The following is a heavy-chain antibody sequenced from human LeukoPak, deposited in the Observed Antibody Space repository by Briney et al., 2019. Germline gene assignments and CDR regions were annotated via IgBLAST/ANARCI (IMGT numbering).Heavy chain of an antibody. Sequence: GGSLRLSCAASGFSFSSYGMHWVRQAPGKGLEWVAVISHDGSNKYYADSVKGRFTISRDNSKNTLYLQMNSLRAEDTAVYYCAGAISFDYWGQGTLVTVSS. CDR1: GFSFSSYG. V-gene: IGHV3-30*03. CDR2: ISHDGSNK. CDR3: AGAISFDY. D-gene: IGHD2-21*01. J-gene: IGHJ4*02.